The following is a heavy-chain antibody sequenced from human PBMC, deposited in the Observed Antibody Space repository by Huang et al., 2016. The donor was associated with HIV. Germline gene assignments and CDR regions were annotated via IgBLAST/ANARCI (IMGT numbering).Heavy chain of an antibody. J-gene: IGHJ3*02. D-gene: IGHD3-16*01. CDR3: TRDPCYAPTWKRNAASFI. CDR1: GYPFTSYG. CDR2: TSADNRYT. V-gene: IGHV1-18*01. Sequence: QAQLMQSGGEVKKTGASVRVSCKASGYPFTSYGISWVRQAPGQGLEWVGWTSADNRYTDSAQKFRGRVTLTVDSSTTTAYMELTGLTSDDTAVYYCTRDPCYAPTWKRNAASFIWGQGTMVTVSS.